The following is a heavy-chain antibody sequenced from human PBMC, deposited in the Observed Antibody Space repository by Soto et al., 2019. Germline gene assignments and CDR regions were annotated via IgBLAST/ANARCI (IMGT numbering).Heavy chain of an antibody. CDR1: GGTFRSYV. V-gene: IGHV1-69*12. J-gene: IGHJ4*02. D-gene: IGHD1-26*01. CDR3: EKIGTLDGIDDY. CDR2: SIPMYGTT. Sequence: QVQLVQSGAEVKKPGSSVKVSCKASGGTFRSYVTSWVRQAPGQGLEWLGGSIPMYGTTYYAQTFRGRVTISADDATSRACVELSRPRTEDRAVYCFEKIGTLDGIDDYWGQGTLVTVSS.